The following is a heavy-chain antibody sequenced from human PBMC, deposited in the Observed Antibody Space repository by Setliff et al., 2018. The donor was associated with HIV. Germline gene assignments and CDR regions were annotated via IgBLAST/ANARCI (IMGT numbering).Heavy chain of an antibody. D-gene: IGHD6-6*01. Sequence: ASVKVPCKASGYTFTSYGISWVRQAPGQGLEWMGWISAYNGNTNYAQKLQGRVTMTTDTSTRTADMELRSLRSDDTAVYYCARQGSIAARALGIWGQGTLVTVSS. CDR1: GYTFTSYG. J-gene: IGHJ4*02. CDR3: ARQGSIAARALGI. V-gene: IGHV1-18*01. CDR2: ISAYNGNT.